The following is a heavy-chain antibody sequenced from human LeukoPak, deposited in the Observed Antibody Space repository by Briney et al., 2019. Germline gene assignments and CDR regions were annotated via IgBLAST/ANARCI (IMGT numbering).Heavy chain of an antibody. D-gene: IGHD4-17*01. J-gene: IGHJ6*02. V-gene: IGHV4-59*01. Sequence: SETLSLTCTVSGGSISHYYWSWLRQSPGKGREWIGYIYYSGTTNYNPSLKSRVTISVDTSRNQFSLQLRSVTAADTAVYYCAREDPQTTVPEGMDVWGQGTTVIVSS. CDR2: IYYSGTT. CDR1: GGSISHYY. CDR3: AREDPQTTVPEGMDV.